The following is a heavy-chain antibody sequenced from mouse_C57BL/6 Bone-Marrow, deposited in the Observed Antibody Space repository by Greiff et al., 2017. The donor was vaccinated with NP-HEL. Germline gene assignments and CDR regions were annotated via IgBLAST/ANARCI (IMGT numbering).Heavy chain of an antibody. Sequence: EVQLQQSGPELVKPGASVKISCKASGYTFTDYYMNWVKQSHGKSLEWIGDINPNNGGTSYNQKFKGKATLTVDKSSSTAYMELRSLTSEDSADYYCARWLLRGWYFDVWGTGTTVTVSS. CDR1: GYTFTDYY. V-gene: IGHV1-26*01. CDR3: ARWLLRGWYFDV. D-gene: IGHD2-3*01. CDR2: INPNNGGT. J-gene: IGHJ1*03.